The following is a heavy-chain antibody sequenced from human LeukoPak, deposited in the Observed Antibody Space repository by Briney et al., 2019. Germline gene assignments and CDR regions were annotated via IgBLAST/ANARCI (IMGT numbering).Heavy chain of an antibody. Sequence: PGGSLRLSCAASGFTFSSYEMNWVRQAPGKGLEWVSYISSSGSTIYYADFVKGQFTISRDNAKNSLYLQMNSLRAEDTAVYYCACHGEVKYCSSTSCYGGGFDYWGQGTLVTVSS. D-gene: IGHD2-2*01. CDR1: GFTFSSYE. CDR2: ISSSGSTI. CDR3: ACHGEVKYCSSTSCYGGGFDY. J-gene: IGHJ4*02. V-gene: IGHV3-48*03.